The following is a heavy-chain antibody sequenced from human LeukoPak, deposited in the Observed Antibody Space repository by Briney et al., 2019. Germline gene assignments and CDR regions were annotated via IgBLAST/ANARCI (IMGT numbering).Heavy chain of an antibody. Sequence: SETLFLTCAVDGGSFSGYYWGWIRQPPGKGLEWIGEINHSGSTNYNPSLKSRVTISVDTSKNQFSLKLSSVTATDTAVYYCARGPAPATYYYDSSGYYLDYWGQGTLVTVSS. V-gene: IGHV4-34*01. D-gene: IGHD3-22*01. CDR3: ARGPAPATYYYDSSGYYLDY. CDR1: GGSFSGYY. J-gene: IGHJ4*02. CDR2: INHSGST.